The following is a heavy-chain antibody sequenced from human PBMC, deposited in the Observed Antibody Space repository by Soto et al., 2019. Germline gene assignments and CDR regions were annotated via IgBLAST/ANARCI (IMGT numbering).Heavy chain of an antibody. Sequence: QVQLVQSGAEVKKPGSSVKVSCKASGGTFSSYTITWVRQAPGQGPEWMGRIIPILGISNYAQKFQGRVTITADKSTSTAYMELSSLRSEDTAVYYCAITMTTDFNDHWFDPWGQGTLVTVSS. V-gene: IGHV1-69*02. CDR1: GGTFSSYT. CDR2: IIPILGIS. CDR3: AITMTTDFNDHWFDP. D-gene: IGHD4-17*01. J-gene: IGHJ5*02.